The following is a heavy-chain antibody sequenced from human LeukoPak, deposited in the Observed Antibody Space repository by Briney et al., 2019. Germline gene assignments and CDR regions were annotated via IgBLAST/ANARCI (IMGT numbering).Heavy chain of an antibody. D-gene: IGHD2-8*01. J-gene: IGHJ2*01. CDR3: ASPRYCTNGVCDHWYFDL. V-gene: IGHV1-69*01. CDR1: GGTFSSYA. CDR2: IIPIFGTA. Sequence: SVKVSCKASGGTFSSYAVSWVRQAPGQGLEWMGGIIPIFGTANYAQKFQGRVTITADESTSTAYMELSSLRSEDTAVYYCASPRYCTNGVCDHWYFDLWGRGTLVTVSS.